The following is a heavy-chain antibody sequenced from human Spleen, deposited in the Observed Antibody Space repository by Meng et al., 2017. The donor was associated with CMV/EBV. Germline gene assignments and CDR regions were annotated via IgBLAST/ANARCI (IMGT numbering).Heavy chain of an antibody. D-gene: IGHD6-6*01. V-gene: IGHV4-31*02. CDR1: GGSISRGDSY. CDR3: ARDGTARPGFDY. Sequence: TVSGGSISRGDSYWTWIRQHPGKGLEWIGYIDYSGSTYYNPSLKSRLTISVDTSKNQFSLKLTSVTAADTAVYYCARDGTARPGFDYWGQGTLVTVSS. CDR2: IDYSGST. J-gene: IGHJ4*02.